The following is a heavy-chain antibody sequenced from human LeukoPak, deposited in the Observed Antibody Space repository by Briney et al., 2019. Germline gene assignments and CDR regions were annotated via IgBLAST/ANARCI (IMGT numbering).Heavy chain of an antibody. D-gene: IGHD1-26*01. CDR3: ARGRKVGAPPNWFDP. CDR2: IYHSGST. Sequence: ASETLSLTCTVSGYSISSGYYWGWIRQPPGQGLEWIGSIYHSGSTYYNPSLKSRVTISVDTPKNQFSLKLSSVTAADTAVYYCARGRKVGAPPNWFDPWGQGTLVTVSS. V-gene: IGHV4-38-2*02. J-gene: IGHJ5*02. CDR1: GYSISSGYY.